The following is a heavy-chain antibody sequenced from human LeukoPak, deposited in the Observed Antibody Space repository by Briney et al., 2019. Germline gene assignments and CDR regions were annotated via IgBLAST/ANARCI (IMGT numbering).Heavy chain of an antibody. CDR3: ARDFPAYYYGSGSSFDY. V-gene: IGHV1-18*01. CDR2: ISAYNGNT. J-gene: IGHJ4*02. Sequence: ASVEVSCKASGYTFTSYGISWVRQAPGQGLEWMGWISAYNGNTNYAQKLQGRVTMTTDTSTSTAYMELRSLRSDDTAVYYCARDFPAYYYGSGSSFDYWGQGTLVAVSS. D-gene: IGHD3-10*01. CDR1: GYTFTSYG.